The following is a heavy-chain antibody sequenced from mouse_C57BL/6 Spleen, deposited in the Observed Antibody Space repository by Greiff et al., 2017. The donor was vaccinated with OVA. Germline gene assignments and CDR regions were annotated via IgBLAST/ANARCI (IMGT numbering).Heavy chain of an antibody. CDR1: GYTFTSYW. CDR3: AIDGYPAWFAY. V-gene: IGHV1-69*01. CDR2: IDPSDSYT. D-gene: IGHD2-3*01. J-gene: IGHJ3*01. Sequence: QVQLQQPGAELVMPGASVKLSCKASGYTFTSYWMHWVKQRPGQGLEWIGEIDPSDSYTNYNQKFKGKSTLTVDKSSSTAYMQLSSLTSEDSAVYYCAIDGYPAWFAYWGQGTLVTVSA.